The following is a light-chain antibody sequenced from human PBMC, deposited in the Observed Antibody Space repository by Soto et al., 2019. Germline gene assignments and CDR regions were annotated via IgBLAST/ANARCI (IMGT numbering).Light chain of an antibody. V-gene: IGLV2-14*01. Sequence: QSVLTQPASVSGSPGQSITISCTGTSSDVGGYNYVSWYQQHPGKAPKLMIYEVNNRPSGVSNRFSGSKSGNTASLTISGLPAEDEADYYCSSYTTTSTVFGGGTQLTVL. J-gene: IGLJ2*01. CDR1: SSDVGGYNY. CDR2: EVN. CDR3: SSYTTTSTV.